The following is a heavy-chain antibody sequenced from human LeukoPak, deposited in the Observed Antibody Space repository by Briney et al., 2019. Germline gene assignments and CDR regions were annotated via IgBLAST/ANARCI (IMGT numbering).Heavy chain of an antibody. J-gene: IGHJ4*02. CDR3: ARNDFWSAMGY. V-gene: IGHV4-59*01. CDR2: IYYSGST. Sequence: SSETLSLTCTVSGGSISSYYWSWIRQPPGKGLEWIGYIYYSGSTNYNPSLKSRVTISVDTSKNQFSLKLSSVTAADTAVYYCARNDFWSAMGYWGQGTLVTVSS. D-gene: IGHD3-3*01. CDR1: GGSISSYY.